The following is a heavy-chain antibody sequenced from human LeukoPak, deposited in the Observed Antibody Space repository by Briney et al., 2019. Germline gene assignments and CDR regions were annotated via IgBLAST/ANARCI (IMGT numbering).Heavy chain of an antibody. J-gene: IGHJ4*02. Sequence: GGSLRLSCAASGLTVSSNYMGWVRQAPGKGLEYVSGISGDGASTYYADSVKGRFTISRDNSKNTLYVQMTSLRAEDTAVYYCVYQVQGVVKWGQGTLVTVSS. V-gene: IGHV3-64*05. CDR1: GLTVSSNY. CDR2: ISGDGAST. CDR3: VYQVQGVVK. D-gene: IGHD3-3*01.